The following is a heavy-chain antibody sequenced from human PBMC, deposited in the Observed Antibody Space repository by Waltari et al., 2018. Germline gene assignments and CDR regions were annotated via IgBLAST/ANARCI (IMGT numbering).Heavy chain of an antibody. V-gene: IGHV4-34*01. CDR3: ARVGVAARFTGGWFDP. D-gene: IGHD6-13*01. J-gene: IGHJ5*02. CDR1: GGSFSGYY. Sequence: QVPLQQWGAGLLQPSETLSLTCAVYGGSFSGYYWSWLRRPPGKGLERIGEINHSGSTNYNPSLKSRVTISVDTSKNQFSLKLSSVTAADTAVYYCARVGVAARFTGGWFDPWGQGTLVTVSS. CDR2: INHSGST.